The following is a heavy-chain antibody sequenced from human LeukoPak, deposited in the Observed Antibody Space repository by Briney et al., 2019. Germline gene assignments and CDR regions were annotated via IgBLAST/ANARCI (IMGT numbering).Heavy chain of an antibody. Sequence: ASVKVSCKASGGTFGSYAISWVRQATGQGLEWMGWMNPNSGNTGYAQKFQGRVTMTRNTSISTAYMELSSLRSEDTAVYYCARVDCSGGSCTISPFDYWGQGTLVTVSS. D-gene: IGHD2-15*01. V-gene: IGHV1-8*02. CDR2: MNPNSGNT. J-gene: IGHJ4*02. CDR1: GGTFGSYA. CDR3: ARVDCSGGSCTISPFDY.